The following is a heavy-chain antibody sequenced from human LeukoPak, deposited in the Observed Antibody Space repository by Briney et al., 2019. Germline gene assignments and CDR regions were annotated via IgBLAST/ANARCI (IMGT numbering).Heavy chain of an antibody. V-gene: IGHV3-7*01. D-gene: IGHD2-2*01. J-gene: IGHJ5*02. CDR2: IKQDGSEK. CDR1: GFTFSSYW. Sequence: PGGSLRLSCAASGFTFSSYWMSWVRQAPGKGLEWVANIKQDGSEKYYVDSVKGRFTISRDSAKNSLYLQMNSLRAEDTAVYYCARDPLGGQLLQDNWFDPWGQGTLVTVSS. CDR3: ARDPLGGQLLQDNWFDP.